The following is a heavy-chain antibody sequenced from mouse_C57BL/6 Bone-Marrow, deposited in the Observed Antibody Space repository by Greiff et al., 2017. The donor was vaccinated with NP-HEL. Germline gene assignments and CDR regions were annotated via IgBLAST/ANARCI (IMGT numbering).Heavy chain of an antibody. CDR1: GYTFTDYN. CDR3: ARGGWLSSGTGY. V-gene: IGHV1-22*01. J-gene: IGHJ2*01. Sequence: EVMLVESGPELVKPGASVKMSCKASGYTFTDYNMHWVKQSHGKSLEWIGYINPNNGGTSYNQKFKGTATLTVNKSSSTAYMELRSLTSEDSAVYYCARGGWLSSGTGYWGQGTTLTVSS. D-gene: IGHD2-3*01. CDR2: INPNNGGT.